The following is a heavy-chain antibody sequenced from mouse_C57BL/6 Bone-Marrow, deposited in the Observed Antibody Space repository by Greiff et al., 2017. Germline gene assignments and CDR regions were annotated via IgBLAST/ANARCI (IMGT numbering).Heavy chain of an antibody. CDR2: IHPNSGST. D-gene: IGHD1-2*01. V-gene: IGHV1-64*01. CDR3: AREGTTAHYYAMDY. Sequence: VQLQQPGAELVKPGASVKLSCKASGYTFTSYWMHWVKQRPGHGLEWIGMIHPNSGSTNYNEKFKSKATLTVDKSSSTAYMQLSSLTSEDSAVYYCAREGTTAHYYAMDYWGQGTSVTVSS. J-gene: IGHJ4*01. CDR1: GYTFTSYW.